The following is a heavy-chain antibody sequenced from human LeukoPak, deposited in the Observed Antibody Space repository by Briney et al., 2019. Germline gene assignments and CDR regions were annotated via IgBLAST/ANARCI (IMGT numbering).Heavy chain of an antibody. J-gene: IGHJ4*02. CDR2: IYYSGST. Sequence: KPSETLSLTCAVYGGSFSGYYWSWIRQPPGKGLEWIGYIYYSGSTNYNPSLKSRVTISVDTSKNQFSLKLSSVTAADTAVYYCARETLIGNYFDYWGQGTLVTVSS. CDR1: GGSFSGYY. V-gene: IGHV4-59*01. CDR3: ARETLIGNYFDY.